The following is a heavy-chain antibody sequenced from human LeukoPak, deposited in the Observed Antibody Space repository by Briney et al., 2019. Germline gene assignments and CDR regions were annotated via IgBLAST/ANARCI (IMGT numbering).Heavy chain of an antibody. J-gene: IGHJ6*03. CDR2: VHYSGST. V-gene: IGHV4-39*01. CDR3: ARQLYVSGSYYAPMDV. Sequence: SETLSLTCSVSGGSISSSSYFWGWIRQPPGKGLEWIAIVHYSGSTYYNPSLKSRLTISVDTSKNQFSLKVSSVTAADTAVYFCARQLYVSGSYYAPMDVWGKGTTVTISS. D-gene: IGHD3-10*01. CDR1: GGSISSSSYF.